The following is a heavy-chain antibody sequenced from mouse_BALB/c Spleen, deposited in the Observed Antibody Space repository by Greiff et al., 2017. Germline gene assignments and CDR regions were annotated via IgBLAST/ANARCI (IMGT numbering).Heavy chain of an antibody. CDR3: AREVYGYDGAWFAY. Sequence: EVQVVESGGGLVQPGGSLKLSCAASGFTFSSYGMSWVRQTPDKRLELVATINSNGGSTYYPDSVKGRFTISRDNAKNTLYLQMSSLKSEDTAMYYCAREVYGYDGAWFAYWGQGTLVTVSA. V-gene: IGHV5-6-3*01. D-gene: IGHD2-2*01. J-gene: IGHJ3*01. CDR1: GFTFSSYG. CDR2: INSNGGST.